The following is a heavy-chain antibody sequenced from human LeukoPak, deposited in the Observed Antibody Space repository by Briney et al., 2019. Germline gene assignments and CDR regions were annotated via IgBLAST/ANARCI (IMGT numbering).Heavy chain of an antibody. CDR1: GDTFSNYA. CDR2: TIPIFGTG. Sequence: GASVKVSCKASGDTFSNYAISWVRQAPGQGLEWMGGTIPIFGTGNYAPKFQGRVTITADESTSTAYMELSSLRSEDTAMYYCAREAPRIRDYSDNSGYYSPNFQPFDLWGQGTLVTVSS. J-gene: IGHJ4*02. CDR3: AREAPRIRDYSDNSGYYSPNFQPFDL. D-gene: IGHD3-22*01. V-gene: IGHV1-69*01.